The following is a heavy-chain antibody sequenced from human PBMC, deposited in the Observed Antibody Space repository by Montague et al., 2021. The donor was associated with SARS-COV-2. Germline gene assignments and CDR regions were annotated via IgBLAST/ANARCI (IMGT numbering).Heavy chain of an antibody. J-gene: IGHJ6*03. CDR1: GGSFSGYY. CDR3: ARGRVVVVPAAMGLLRELYYYYYMDV. CDR2: INHRGST. D-gene: IGHD2-2*01. Sequence: SETLSLTCAVYGGSFSGYYWSWFLQPPGKELEWFVEINHRGSTNXNPSLKSRVTISVDTSKNQFSLKLSSVTAADTAVYYCARGRVVVVPAAMGLLRELYYYYYMDVWGKGTTVTVSS. V-gene: IGHV4-34*01.